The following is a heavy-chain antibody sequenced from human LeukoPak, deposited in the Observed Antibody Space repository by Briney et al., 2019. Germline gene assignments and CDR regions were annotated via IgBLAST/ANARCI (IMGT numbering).Heavy chain of an antibody. CDR3: AGRGLHGRGGFDY. D-gene: IGHD2-15*01. J-gene: IGHJ4*02. CDR1: GDSISSYY. V-gene: IGHV4-4*09. CDR2: TYTSGST. Sequence: SETLSLTCTVSGDSISSYYWSWIRQPPGKGLEWIGYTYTSGSTNYNPALKSRVTISVDTSKNQFSLKLSSVTAADTAVYYCAGRGLHGRGGFDYWGQGTLVTVSS.